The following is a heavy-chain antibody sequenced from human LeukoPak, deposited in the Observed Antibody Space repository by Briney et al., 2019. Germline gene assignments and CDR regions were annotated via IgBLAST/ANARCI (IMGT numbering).Heavy chain of an antibody. CDR2: ISSNGGST. CDR3: ARGTNLRYGYFDY. D-gene: IGHD1-1*01. J-gene: IGHJ4*02. CDR1: GLTFSSYA. Sequence: GGSLRLSCAASGLTFSSYAMHWVRQAPGKGLEYVSSISSNGGSTFYANSVKGRFTISRDNSKNTLYLQMGSLRAEDMAVYYCARGTNLRYGYFDYWGQGTLVTVSS. V-gene: IGHV3-64*01.